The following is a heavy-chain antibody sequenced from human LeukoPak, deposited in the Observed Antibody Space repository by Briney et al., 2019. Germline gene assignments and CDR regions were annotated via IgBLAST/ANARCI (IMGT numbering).Heavy chain of an antibody. CDR1: GFTFSSYA. D-gene: IGHD3-10*01. CDR3: ARARGFLHPFGY. Sequence: GGSLRLSCAASGFTFSSYAMHWVRQAPGKGLEWVAVISYDGSNKYYADSVKGRFTISRDNSKNTLYLQMNSLRAEDTAVYYCARARGFLHPFGYWGQGTLVTVSS. CDR2: ISYDGSNK. V-gene: IGHV3-30-3*01. J-gene: IGHJ4*02.